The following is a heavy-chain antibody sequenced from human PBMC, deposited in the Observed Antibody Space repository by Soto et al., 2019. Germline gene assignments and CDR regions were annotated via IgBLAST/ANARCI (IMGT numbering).Heavy chain of an antibody. V-gene: IGHV1-18*01. CDR1: GYTFTSYG. CDR2: ISAYNGNT. Sequence: QVQLVQSGAEVKKPGASVKVSCKASGYTFTSYGISWVRQAPGQGLERMGWISAYNGNTNYAQKLQGRVTMTTDTSKSTAYMELRSLVSDDTAVYYCASYHHNPAPAAAASPSYYYGMDVWGQGTTVTVCS. D-gene: IGHD6-13*01. J-gene: IGHJ6*02. CDR3: ASYHHNPAPAAAASPSYYYGMDV.